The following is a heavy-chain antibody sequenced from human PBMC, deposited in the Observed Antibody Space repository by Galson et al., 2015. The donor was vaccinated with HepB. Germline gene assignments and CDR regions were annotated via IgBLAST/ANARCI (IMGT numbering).Heavy chain of an antibody. Sequence: SVKVSCKASGYTFTGYYMHWVRQAPGQGLEWMGWINPNSGGTNYAQKFQGWVTMTRDTSISTAYMELSRLRSDDTAAYYCARAIRWFGAWYYGMDVWGQGTTVTVSS. CDR3: ARAIRWFGAWYYGMDV. CDR1: GYTFTGYY. V-gene: IGHV1-2*04. D-gene: IGHD3-10*01. J-gene: IGHJ6*02. CDR2: INPNSGGT.